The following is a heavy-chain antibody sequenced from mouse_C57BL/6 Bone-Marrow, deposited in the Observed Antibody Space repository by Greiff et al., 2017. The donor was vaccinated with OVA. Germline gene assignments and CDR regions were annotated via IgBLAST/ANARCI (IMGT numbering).Heavy chain of an antibody. CDR3: ASLDYYGSSYKAMDY. CDR1: GFTFSDYY. J-gene: IGHJ4*01. D-gene: IGHD1-1*01. V-gene: IGHV5-12*01. Sequence: EVQGVESGGGLVQPGGSLKLSCAASGFTFSDYYMYWVRQTPEKRLEWVAYISNGGGSTYYPDTVKGRFTISRDNAKNTLYLQMSRLKSEDTAMYYCASLDYYGSSYKAMDYWGQGTSVTVSS. CDR2: ISNGGGST.